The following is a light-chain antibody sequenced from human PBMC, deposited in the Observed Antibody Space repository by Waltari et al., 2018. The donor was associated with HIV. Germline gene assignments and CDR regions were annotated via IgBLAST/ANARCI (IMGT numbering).Light chain of an antibody. V-gene: IGLV1-44*01. CDR3: AAWDDSLNGRV. J-gene: IGLJ1*01. CDR1: TSNIGTNT. CDR2: RNS. Sequence: QSVLTQPPSASGTPGQRVTLSCSGRTSNIGTNTVDWYQQVPGTAPKLLIFRNSQRPSGVPSRFSGSKSGTSASLAISGLQSEDEADYYCAAWDDSLNGRVFGTGTKVTVL.